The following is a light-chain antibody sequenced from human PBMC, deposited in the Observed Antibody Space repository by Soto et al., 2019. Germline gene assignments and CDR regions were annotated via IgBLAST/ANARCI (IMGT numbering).Light chain of an antibody. V-gene: IGKV3-11*01. CDR1: QSVSSY. Sequence: EIVLTQSPATLYLSPGERATLSCRASQSVSSYLAWYQQKPGQPPRLLIYDASNRATGIPARFSGSGSGTDFTLTISSLEPEDFAVYYCQQRSDWPPYTFGQGTNLEIK. CDR3: QQRSDWPPYT. J-gene: IGKJ2*01. CDR2: DAS.